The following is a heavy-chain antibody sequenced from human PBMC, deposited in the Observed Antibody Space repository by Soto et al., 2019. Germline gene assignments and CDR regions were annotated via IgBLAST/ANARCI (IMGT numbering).Heavy chain of an antibody. V-gene: IGHV3-48*01. D-gene: IGHD3-3*01. CDR2: ISSSSSTI. J-gene: IGHJ4*02. CDR1: GFTFSSYS. CDR3: ARDGLNSYDFWSGSPLDY. Sequence: PCGSLRLSCAASGFTFSSYSMNRVRQAPGKGLEWVSYISSSSSTIYYADSVKGRFTISRDNAKNSLYLQMNSLRAEDTAVYYCARDGLNSYDFWSGSPLDYWGQGTLVTVSS.